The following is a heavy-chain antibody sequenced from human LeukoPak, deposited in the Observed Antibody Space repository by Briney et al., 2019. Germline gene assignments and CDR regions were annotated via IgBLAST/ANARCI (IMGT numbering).Heavy chain of an antibody. V-gene: IGHV5-51*01. CDR3: ARQNDFRLDY. J-gene: IGHJ4*02. Sequence: GESLKISCKGSGYPFSSYWIGWVRQMPGKGLEWMGIIYPGHSDTRYSPSLQGQVTISVDTSIGTAYLQWSSLKASDTAIYYCARQNDFRLDYWGQGTLVTVSS. CDR1: GYPFSSYW. CDR2: IYPGHSDT. D-gene: IGHD3-3*01.